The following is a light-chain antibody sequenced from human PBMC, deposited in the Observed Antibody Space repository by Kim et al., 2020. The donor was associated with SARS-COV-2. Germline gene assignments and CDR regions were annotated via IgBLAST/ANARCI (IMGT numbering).Light chain of an antibody. CDR1: IIGSKS. V-gene: IGLV3-21*04. CDR2: YDS. CDR3: QVWDTSSDHWV. Sequence: APGKTARISCGGNIIGSKSVHWYQQKPGRAPVLVIYYDSDRPSGIPERFSGSNSGNTATLTISRVEAGDEADYYCQVWDTSSDHWVFGGGTQLTVL. J-gene: IGLJ3*02.